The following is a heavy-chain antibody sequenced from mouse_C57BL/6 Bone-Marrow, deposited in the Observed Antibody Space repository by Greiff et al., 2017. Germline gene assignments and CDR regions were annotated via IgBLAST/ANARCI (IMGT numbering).Heavy chain of an antibody. J-gene: IGHJ2*01. Sequence: EVMLVESGGDLVKPGGSLKLSCAASGFTFSSYGMSWVRQTPDKRLEWVATISSGGSYTYYPDSVKGRFTISRDNAKNTLYLQMSSLKSEDTAMYYCARSPLYYYGSSPYCDYWGQGTTLTVSS. CDR2: ISSGGSYT. CDR1: GFTFSSYG. CDR3: ARSPLYYYGSSPYCDY. V-gene: IGHV5-6*01. D-gene: IGHD1-1*01.